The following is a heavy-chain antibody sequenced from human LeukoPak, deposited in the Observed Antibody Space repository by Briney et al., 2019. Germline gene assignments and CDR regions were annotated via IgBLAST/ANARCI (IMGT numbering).Heavy chain of an antibody. CDR3: ARHDSSGFWGYYFDY. Sequence: SETLSLTCTVSGRPISSSSYHGAWVCQPPGKGLVWLGSIYCSMSTSYNPSLKIPVTISVATSKNQFSLKLRSVTAADTAVYYCARHDSSGFWGYYFDYWGQATLVTVSS. V-gene: IGHV4-39*01. CDR2: IYCSMST. J-gene: IGHJ4*02. D-gene: IGHD3-22*01. CDR1: GRPISSSSYH.